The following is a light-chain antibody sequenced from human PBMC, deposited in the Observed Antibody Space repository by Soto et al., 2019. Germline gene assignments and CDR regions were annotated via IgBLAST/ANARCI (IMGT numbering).Light chain of an antibody. CDR2: GAS. V-gene: IGKV3D-20*02. CDR1: QSITSSF. CDR3: QQRDSWPIT. Sequence: EIVLSQSPGILSLSPGERASLSCGASQSITSSFLAWYQQKPGQAPRLLIYGASSRATGIPARFSGSGSGTDFTLTINSLEPDDFAVYYCQQRDSWPITFGQGTRLEIK. J-gene: IGKJ5*01.